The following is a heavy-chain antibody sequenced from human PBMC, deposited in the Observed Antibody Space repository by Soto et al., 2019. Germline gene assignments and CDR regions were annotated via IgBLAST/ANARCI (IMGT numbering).Heavy chain of an antibody. D-gene: IGHD5-12*01. CDR2: IMLIFGTA. CDR1: GGSFSSYA. V-gene: IGHV1-69*06. Sequence: ASENVSYKASGGSFSSYALRWVRQAPGQGLDGMGVIMLIFGTANYAQKFQRTVTITADKSTSTAKMELSSLRCADTAVYYCARYFMDIVVTIAVSGRAGIDPWGQGTLVTVSS. CDR3: ARYFMDIVVTIAVSGRAGIDP. J-gene: IGHJ5*02.